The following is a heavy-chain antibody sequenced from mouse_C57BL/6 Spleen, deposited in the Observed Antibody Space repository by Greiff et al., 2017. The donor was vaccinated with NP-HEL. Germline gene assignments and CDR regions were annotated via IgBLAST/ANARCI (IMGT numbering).Heavy chain of an antibody. CDR2: IYPGDGDT. CDR3: AREYDYDVDFDV. CDR1: GYAFSSSW. Sequence: QVQLKQSGPELVKPGASVKISCKASGYAFSSSWMNWVKQRPGKGLEWIGRIYPGDGDTNYNGKFKGKATLTADKSSSTAYMQLSSLTSEDSAVYFCAREYDYDVDFDVWGTGTTVTVSS. J-gene: IGHJ1*03. V-gene: IGHV1-82*01. D-gene: IGHD2-4*01.